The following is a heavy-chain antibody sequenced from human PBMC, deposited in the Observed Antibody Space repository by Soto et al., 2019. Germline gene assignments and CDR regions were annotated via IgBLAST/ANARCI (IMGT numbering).Heavy chain of an antibody. D-gene: IGHD4-17*01. CDR2: IHYSGET. CDR3: ARRPDFRHHGWFDP. J-gene: IGHJ5*02. Sequence: SETLSLTCTVSGGSIISTFYYWGWLRQPTGRGLEWIANIHYSGETHYSPSLKSRVAISVDTSKSQFSLTLGSVTAADTAVYYCARRPDFRHHGWFDPWGQGIQVTVSS. V-gene: IGHV4-39*01. CDR1: GGSIISTFYY.